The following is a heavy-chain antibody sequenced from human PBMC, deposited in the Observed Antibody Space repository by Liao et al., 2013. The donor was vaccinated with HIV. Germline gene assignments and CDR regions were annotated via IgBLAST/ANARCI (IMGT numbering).Heavy chain of an antibody. V-gene: IGHV4-34*01. CDR3: VRDRRDGRHYFDF. CDR1: GGSFSGYY. CDR2: INHGGIT. D-gene: IGHD6-25*01. Sequence: QVQLQQWGAGLLKPSETLSLTCAVYGGSFSGYYWSWIRQPPGKGLEWIGEINHGGITNYNPSLKSRVTISVDTSKSQFSLKLTSVTAADTAVYYCVRDRRDGRHYFDFWGQGMLVTVSS. J-gene: IGHJ4*02.